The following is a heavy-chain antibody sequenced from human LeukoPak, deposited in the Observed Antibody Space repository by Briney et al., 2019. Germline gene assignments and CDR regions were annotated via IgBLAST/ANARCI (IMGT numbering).Heavy chain of an antibody. CDR3: ARRYDWNYVYFDY. V-gene: IGHV4-39*01. J-gene: IGHJ4*02. D-gene: IGHD1-7*01. CDR1: GGSISSSSYY. CDR2: IYYSGST. Sequence: SETLSLTCTVSGGSISSSSYYWDWIRQPPGKGLEWTGSIYYSGSTYYNPSLKSRVTISVDTPENQFSLKLSSVTAADTAVYYCARRYDWNYVYFDYWGQGTLVTVSS.